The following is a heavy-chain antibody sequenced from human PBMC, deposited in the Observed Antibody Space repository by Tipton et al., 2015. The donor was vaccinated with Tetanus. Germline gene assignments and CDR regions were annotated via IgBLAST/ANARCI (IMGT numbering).Heavy chain of an antibody. V-gene: IGHV3-9*01. D-gene: IGHD5-24*01. CDR2: ISWNSGSI. CDR1: GFTFDDYA. CDR3: AKDISVEMATPYFDY. J-gene: IGHJ4*02. Sequence: SLRLSCAASGFTFDDYAMHWVRQAPGKGLEWVSGISWNSGSIGYADSVKGRFTISRDNAKNSLYLQMNSLRAEDTALYYCAKDISVEMATPYFDYWGKGTLVTVSS.